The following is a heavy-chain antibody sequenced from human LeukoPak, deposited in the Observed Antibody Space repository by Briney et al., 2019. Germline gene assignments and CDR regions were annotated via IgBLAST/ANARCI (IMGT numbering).Heavy chain of an antibody. CDR1: GYTFTSYG. D-gene: IGHD3-10*01. J-gene: IGHJ5*02. V-gene: IGHV1-18*01. CDR3: ARDMVRGVQGNWFDP. CDR2: ISAYNGNT. Sequence: ASVKVSCKASGYTFTSYGISWMRQAPGQGLEWMGWISAYNGNTNYAQKLQGRVTMTTDTSTSTAYMELRSLRSDDTAVYYCARDMVRGVQGNWFDPWGQGTLVTVSS.